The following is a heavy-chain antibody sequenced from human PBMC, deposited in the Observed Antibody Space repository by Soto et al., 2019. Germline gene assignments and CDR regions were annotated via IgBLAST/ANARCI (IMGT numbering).Heavy chain of an antibody. V-gene: IGHV3-33*01. CDR2: IWYDGSNK. CDR1: GFTFSSYG. J-gene: IGHJ4*02. CDR3: ARGSGGNSPDYFDY. Sequence: PGGSLRLSCAASGFTFSSYGMHWVRQAPGKGLEWVAVIWYDGSNKYYADSVKGRFTISRDNSKNTLYLQMNSLRAEDTAVYYCARGSGGNSPDYFDYWGQGTLVTVSS. D-gene: IGHD2-21*02.